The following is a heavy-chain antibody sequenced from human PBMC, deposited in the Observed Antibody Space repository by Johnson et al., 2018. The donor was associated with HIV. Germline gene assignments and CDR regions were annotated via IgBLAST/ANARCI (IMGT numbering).Heavy chain of an antibody. D-gene: IGHD2-2*01. CDR1: GFTFDDYG. Sequence: VQLVESGGGVVRPGGSLRLSCAASGFTFDDYGMSWVRQAPGKGLEWVANIKEDGSERYYVDSVKGRFTISRDNAKNSLYLQMHSLRAEDTAVYYCARDRWYCSSTSCQKDAFDIWGQGTMVTVSS. CDR3: ARDRWYCSSTSCQKDAFDI. CDR2: IKEDGSER. J-gene: IGHJ3*02. V-gene: IGHV3-7*01.